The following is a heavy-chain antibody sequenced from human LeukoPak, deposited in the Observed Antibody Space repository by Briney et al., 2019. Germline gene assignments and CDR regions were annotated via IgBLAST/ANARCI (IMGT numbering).Heavy chain of an antibody. D-gene: IGHD5-18*01. CDR1: GFTFSSYW. CDR3: AREDSMQLWLEVWNWFDP. CDR2: INSDGSST. J-gene: IGHJ5*02. V-gene: IGHV3-74*01. Sequence: GGSLRLSCAASGFTFSSYWMHWVRQAPGKGLVWVSRINSDGSSTSYADSVKGRFTISRDNAKNTLYLQMNSLRAEDTAVYYCAREDSMQLWLEVWNWFDPWGQGTLVTVSS.